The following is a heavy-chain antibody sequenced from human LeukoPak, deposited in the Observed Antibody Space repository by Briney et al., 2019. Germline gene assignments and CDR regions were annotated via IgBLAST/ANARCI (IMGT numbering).Heavy chain of an antibody. D-gene: IGHD3-10*01. J-gene: IGHJ4*02. Sequence: ASVKVSCKASGYTFSGYYMHWVRQAPGQGLEWMGWINPKSGGTNEAQKFHDRVTMTRDTSIRTAYMEVSRLRSDDTAVYYCARDASSFLFGEFNSLDYWGQGTLVTVSS. CDR1: GYTFSGYY. V-gene: IGHV1-2*02. CDR2: INPKSGGT. CDR3: ARDASSFLFGEFNSLDY.